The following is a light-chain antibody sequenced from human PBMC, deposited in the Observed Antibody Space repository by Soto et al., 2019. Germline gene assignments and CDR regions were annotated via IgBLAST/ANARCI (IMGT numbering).Light chain of an antibody. CDR3: QQYGSSPRT. J-gene: IGKJ1*01. CDR2: GAS. CDR1: QSVSSNF. Sequence: IVLTQSPGTLSLSPGEGATLSCRASQSVSSNFLAWYKQKPGQSPRLLIYGASNRATGIPDRFSGSGSGTDFTLTISRLEPEDFAVYYCQQYGSSPRTFGQGTKVEIK. V-gene: IGKV3-20*01.